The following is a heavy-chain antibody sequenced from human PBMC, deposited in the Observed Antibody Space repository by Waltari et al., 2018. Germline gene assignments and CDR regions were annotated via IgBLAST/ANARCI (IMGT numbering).Heavy chain of an antibody. CDR1: GYTFTGYY. CDR3: ARGDVLRFLEWLREDY. J-gene: IGHJ4*02. Sequence: QVQLVQSGAEVKKPGASVKVSCKASGYTFTGYYMHWVRQAPGQGLEWMGRINPNSGGTNYAQKFQGRVTMTRDTSISTAYMELSRLRSDDTAVYYCARGDVLRFLEWLREDYWGQGTLVTVSS. CDR2: INPNSGGT. V-gene: IGHV1-2*06. D-gene: IGHD3-3*01.